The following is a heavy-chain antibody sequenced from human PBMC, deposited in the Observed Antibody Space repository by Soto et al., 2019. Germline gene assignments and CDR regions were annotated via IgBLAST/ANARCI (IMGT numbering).Heavy chain of an antibody. CDR2: ISGSGGST. CDR3: ARGPDFWSGYIDY. D-gene: IGHD3-3*01. CDR1: GFTFSSYA. V-gene: IGHV3-23*01. Sequence: VQLLESGGGLVQPGGSLRLSCAASGFTFSSYAMSWVRQAPGKGLEWVSAISGSGGSTYYADSVKGRFTISRDNSKNTLYLQMNSLRAEDTAVYYCARGPDFWSGYIDYWGQGTLVTVSS. J-gene: IGHJ4*02.